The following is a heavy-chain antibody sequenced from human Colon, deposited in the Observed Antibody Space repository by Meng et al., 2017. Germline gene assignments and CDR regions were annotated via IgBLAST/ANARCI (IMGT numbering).Heavy chain of an antibody. J-gene: IGHJ5*02. CDR3: ARGIAVADNWFDP. CDR1: GGSISSYY. Sequence: QGPSQDSGPGLVKPSETMSLTCTVPGGSISSYYWSWIRQPPGKGLEWIGYISYSGSTNYNPSLKSRVTISVDTSKNRFYLRLSSVTAADTAVYYCARGIAVADNWFDPWGQGTLVTVSS. V-gene: IGHV4-59*01. CDR2: ISYSGST. D-gene: IGHD6-19*01.